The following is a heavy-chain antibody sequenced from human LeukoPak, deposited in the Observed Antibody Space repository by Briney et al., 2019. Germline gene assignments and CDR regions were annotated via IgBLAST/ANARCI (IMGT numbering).Heavy chain of an antibody. CDR3: AVGTGYYFDL. Sequence: GESLKISCKGSGYSFPNYWIGWVRQMPGRGLECMGTIYPGDSDARYSPSFQGQVTISADKSITIAYLQWSSLKASDTAMYYCAVGTGYYFDLWGQGTLVTVSS. J-gene: IGHJ4*02. CDR2: IYPGDSDA. D-gene: IGHD3/OR15-3a*01. V-gene: IGHV5-51*01. CDR1: GYSFPNYW.